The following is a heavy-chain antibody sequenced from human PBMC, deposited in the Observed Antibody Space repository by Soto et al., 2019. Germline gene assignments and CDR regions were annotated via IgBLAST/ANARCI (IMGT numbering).Heavy chain of an antibody. CDR3: EKQEKGSYYYFSTGVDG. J-gene: IGHJ6*02. CDR2: IYYSGTT. D-gene: IGHD3-22*01. V-gene: IGHV4-39*01. CDR1: GGSITSSSYY. Sequence: QLQLQESGPGLVKPSETLSLICTVSGGSITSSSYYWGWMRQPPGKGLEWIGSIYYSGTTKYNPSLKSPTNLADDTHNRQISPKPDSETAPDTAVYFREKQEKGSYYYFSTGVDGWGQWTTGTVS.